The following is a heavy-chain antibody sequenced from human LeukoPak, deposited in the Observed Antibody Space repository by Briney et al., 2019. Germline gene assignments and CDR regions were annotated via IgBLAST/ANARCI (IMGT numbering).Heavy chain of an antibody. CDR3: ARIFADYYDGSGYYFDY. D-gene: IGHD3-22*01. CDR2: IYYSGST. V-gene: IGHV4-59*01. J-gene: IGHJ4*02. Sequence: PSETLSLTCTVSGGSISSYYWSWIRQPPGKGLEWIGYIYYSGSTNYNPSLKGRVTISVDTSKNQFSLKLSSVTAADTAVYYCARIFADYYDGSGYYFDYWGQGTLVTVSS. CDR1: GGSISSYY.